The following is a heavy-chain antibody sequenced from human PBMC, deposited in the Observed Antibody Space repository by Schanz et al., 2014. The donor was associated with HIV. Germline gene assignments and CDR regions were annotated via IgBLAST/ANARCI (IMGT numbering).Heavy chain of an antibody. V-gene: IGHV4-34*01. D-gene: IGHD6-13*01. J-gene: IGHJ6*02. CDR3: AREGMEQMVNILDV. CDR1: NGSFGAYH. Sequence: QVQLQQWGTGLLKPSETLSLICAVYNGSFGAYHWSWIRQPPGKGLEWIGDIYYSGSTYYNPSLKTLVTISVDTSKNQFSLKLRSVTAADTAVYYCAREGMEQMVNILDVWGQGTRVNVSS. CDR2: IYYSGST.